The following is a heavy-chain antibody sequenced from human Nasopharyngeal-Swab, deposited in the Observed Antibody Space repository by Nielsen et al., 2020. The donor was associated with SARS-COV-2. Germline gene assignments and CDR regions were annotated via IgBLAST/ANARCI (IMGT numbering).Heavy chain of an antibody. J-gene: IGHJ6*02. D-gene: IGHD6-19*01. CDR3: ARAGAVAGTSRSRYYYGMDV. Sequence: RQAPGKGLEWVSDISSSDSIRYYADSVKGRFTISRDNAKNSLYLQMNSLRAEDTAVYYCARAGAVAGTSRSRYYYGMDVWGQGTTVPSP. CDR2: ISSSDSIR. V-gene: IGHV3-11*01.